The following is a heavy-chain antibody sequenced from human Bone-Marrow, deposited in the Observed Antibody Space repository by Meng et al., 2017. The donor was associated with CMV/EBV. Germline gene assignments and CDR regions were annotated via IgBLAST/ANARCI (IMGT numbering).Heavy chain of an antibody. D-gene: IGHD6-19*01. CDR1: GFTFSSYG. CDR2: IRYDGSNK. V-gene: IGHV3-30*02. J-gene: IGHJ6*02. CDR3: AKESKYSSGWPGGMDV. Sequence: GESLKISCAASGFTFSSYGMHWVRQAPGKGLEWVAFIRYDGSNKYYADSVKGRFTISRDNSKNTLYLQMNSLRAEDTAVYYCAKESKYSSGWPGGMDVWGQGTTVTVS.